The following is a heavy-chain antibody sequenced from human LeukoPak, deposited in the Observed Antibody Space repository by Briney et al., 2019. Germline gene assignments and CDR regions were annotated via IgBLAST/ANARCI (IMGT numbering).Heavy chain of an antibody. CDR3: ARDLKYCTGGMCYCTAVADS. CDR1: GFIFDHFG. CDR2: INWGSTST. D-gene: IGHD2-8*02. J-gene: IGHJ4*02. V-gene: IGHV3-20*04. Sequence: GGSLRLSCATSGFIFDHFGINCVRQVPGKGLEWVSAINWGSTSTNYVDSVRGRFTISRDNAKNSLYPQMNSLRVEDTAFYYCARDLKYCTGGMCYCTAVADSWGQGTLVTVSS.